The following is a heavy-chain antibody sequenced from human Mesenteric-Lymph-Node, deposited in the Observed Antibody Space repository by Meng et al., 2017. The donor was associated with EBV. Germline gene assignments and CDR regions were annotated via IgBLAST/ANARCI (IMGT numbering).Heavy chain of an antibody. CDR3: ARITFGGAIGD. CDR1: SGSISNSNG. CDR2: IFHSGGT. Sequence: QVQLQEAGPGRVKPSGTLSLTCAVSSGSISNSNGWSWVRQPPGKGLQWIGEIFHSGGTNYNPSLKSRVTISVDKSKNQFSLKVNSLTAADTVVYYCARITFGGAIGDWGQGTLVTVSS. V-gene: IGHV4-4*02. J-gene: IGHJ4*02. D-gene: IGHD3-16*02.